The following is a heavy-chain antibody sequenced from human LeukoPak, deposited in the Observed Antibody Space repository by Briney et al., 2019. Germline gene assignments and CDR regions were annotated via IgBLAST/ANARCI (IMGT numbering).Heavy chain of an antibody. CDR1: GGSISSYY. Sequence: PSETLSLTCTVSGGSISSYYWSWIRQPAGKGLEWIGRIYTSGSNNYNPSLKSRVTMSVDTSKNQFSLKLSSVTAADTAVYYCARLVGWGARRYSYFYMDVWGKGTTVTISS. V-gene: IGHV4-4*07. CDR2: IYTSGSN. J-gene: IGHJ6*03. D-gene: IGHD1-26*01. CDR3: ARLVGWGARRYSYFYMDV.